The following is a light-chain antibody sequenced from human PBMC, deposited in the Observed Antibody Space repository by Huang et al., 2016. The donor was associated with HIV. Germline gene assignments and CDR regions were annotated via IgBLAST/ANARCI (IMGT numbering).Light chain of an antibody. Sequence: DIVMTQSPLSLPVTPGEPASIPCRSSQPLLHSNGYNYLDWYLQRPGPSPQLLISLGSNRASGVPDRFSGSGSVTDFTLKISTVEAEDVGIYYCMQALQTPRTFGQGTRLEIK. CDR2: LGS. CDR1: QPLLHSNGYNY. CDR3: MQALQTPRT. V-gene: IGKV2-28*01. J-gene: IGKJ5*01.